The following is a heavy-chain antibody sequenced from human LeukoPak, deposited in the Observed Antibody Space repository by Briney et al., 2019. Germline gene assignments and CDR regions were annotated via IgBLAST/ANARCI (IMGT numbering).Heavy chain of an antibody. V-gene: IGHV1-18*01. J-gene: IGHJ6*02. CDR2: ISAYNGNT. D-gene: IGHD3-10*01. CDR3: ARDYYGSGSYWYYYYGMDV. CDR1: GYTFTSYG. Sequence: ASVKVSCKASGYTFTSYGISWVRQAPGQGLEWMGWISAYNGNTNYAQKLQGRVTMTTDTSTSTAYMELRSLRSDDTAVYYCARDYYGSGSYWYYYYGMDVWGQGTTVTVSS.